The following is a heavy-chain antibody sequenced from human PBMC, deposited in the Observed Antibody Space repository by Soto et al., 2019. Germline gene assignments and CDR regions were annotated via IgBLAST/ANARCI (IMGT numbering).Heavy chain of an antibody. D-gene: IGHD4-17*01. CDR2: INHSGST. J-gene: IGHJ4*02. CDR1: GGSFSGYY. CDR3: ATWVDYGDFEGFDF. Sequence: PSETLSLTCAVYGGSFSGYYWSWIRQPPGKGLEWIGEINHSGSTNYNPSLKSRVTMTWDTSITTAYLDLTRLTTNDTATYFCATWVDYGDFEGFDFWGQGTLVTVSS. V-gene: IGHV4-34*10.